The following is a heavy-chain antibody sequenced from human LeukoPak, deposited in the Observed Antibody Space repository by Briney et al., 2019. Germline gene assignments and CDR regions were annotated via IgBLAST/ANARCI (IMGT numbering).Heavy chain of an antibody. J-gene: IGHJ3*02. CDR2: ISSSGSTI. CDR1: GFTFSSYE. D-gene: IGHD3-3*01. V-gene: IGHV3-48*03. CDR3: AHHGGGTIRIAAFDI. Sequence: GGSLRLSCAASGFTFSSYEMNWVRQAPGKGLEWVSYISSSGSTIYYADSVKGRFTISRDNAKNSLYLQMNSLRAEDTAIYYCAHHGGGTIRIAAFDIWGQGTMVTVSS.